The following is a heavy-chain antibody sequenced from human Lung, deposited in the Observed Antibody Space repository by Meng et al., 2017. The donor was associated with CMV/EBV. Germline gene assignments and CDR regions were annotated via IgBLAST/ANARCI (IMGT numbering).Heavy chain of an antibody. V-gene: IGHV6-1*01. Sequence: QAQLQQSGPGLVKPSQTLSLTCAISGDIVSSNSAAWHWIWQSPSRGLEWLGRTYYRSKWYHEYAVSVKSRITISPDTPKNQFSLQLNSMTPEDTAVYYCARGINGGCGDWGQGTLVTVSS. CDR1: GDIVSSNSAA. CDR2: TYYRSKWYH. D-gene: IGHD4-23*01. J-gene: IGHJ4*02. CDR3: ARGINGGCGD.